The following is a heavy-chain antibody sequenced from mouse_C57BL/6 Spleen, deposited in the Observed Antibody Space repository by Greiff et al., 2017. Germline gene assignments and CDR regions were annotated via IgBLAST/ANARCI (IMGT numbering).Heavy chain of an antibody. D-gene: IGHD1-1*01. J-gene: IGHJ4*01. CDR3: GFYYYGSSEAMDY. V-gene: IGHV1-11*01. CDR1: GYTFTDHI. Sequence: QVQLLQSGAELASPGASVTLSCKASGYTFTDHIMNWVKKRPGQGLEWIGRIYPVSGETNYNQKFMGKATFSVDRSSSTAYMVLNSLTSEDPAVYYCGFYYYGSSEAMDYWGQGTSVTVSS. CDR2: IYPVSGET.